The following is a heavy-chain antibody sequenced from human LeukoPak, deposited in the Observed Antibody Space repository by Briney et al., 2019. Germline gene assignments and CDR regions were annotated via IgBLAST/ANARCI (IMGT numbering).Heavy chain of an antibody. J-gene: IGHJ4*02. CDR1: GYTFTSYY. CDR2: INPSGGST. D-gene: IGHD6-13*01. V-gene: IGHV1-46*01. CDR3: ASSLIAAAGSDY. Sequence: GASVKVSCKASGYTFTSYYMHWVRQAPGQGFEWMGIINPSGGSTSYAQKFQGRVTTTRDTSTSTVYMELSSLRSEDTAVYYCASSLIAAAGSDYWGQGTLVTVSS.